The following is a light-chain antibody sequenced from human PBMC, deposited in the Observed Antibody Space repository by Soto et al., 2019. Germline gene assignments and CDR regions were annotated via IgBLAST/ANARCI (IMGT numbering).Light chain of an antibody. J-gene: IGLJ2*01. Sequence: QSVLTQPPSVSAAPGQEVTISCSGSSSNIGNNFVSWYQHLPGTAPKLLIYDNNKRPSGIRDRFSGTKSGTSATLGITGLQTGDEAHYYCATWDSSLIAGVFGGGTKVTVL. CDR2: DNN. CDR3: ATWDSSLIAGV. CDR1: SSNIGNNF. V-gene: IGLV1-51*01.